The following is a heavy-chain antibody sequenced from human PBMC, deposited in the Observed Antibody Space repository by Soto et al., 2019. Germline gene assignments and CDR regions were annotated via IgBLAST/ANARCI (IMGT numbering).Heavy chain of an antibody. CDR2: SSGRDGKT. J-gene: IGHJ4*02. CDR3: AKGPTWGS. D-gene: IGHD1-26*01. V-gene: IGHV3-23*04. CDR1: GFTFINSA. Sequence: EVQLVESGGDVVQPGGSLRLSCAASGFTFINSAMNWVRQAPGKGLEWVSVSSGRDGKTYYSDSVRGRFTISRDNSKSTLYLQMNGLRVEDTAVYYGAKGPTWGSWGQGTLVTVSS.